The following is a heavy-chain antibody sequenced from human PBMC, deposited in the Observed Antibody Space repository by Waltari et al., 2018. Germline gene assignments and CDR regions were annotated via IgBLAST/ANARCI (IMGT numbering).Heavy chain of an antibody. D-gene: IGHD5-12*01. CDR3: ARHRMVANFDY. Sequence: QVQLQESGPGLVKPSETLSLTCAVSGYSIRSGYYWGWIRQPPGKGLEWIGSIYHSGSTYYNPSLKSRVTISVDTSKNQFSLKLSSVTAADTAVYYCARHRMVANFDYWGQGTLVTVSS. J-gene: IGHJ4*02. CDR2: IYHSGST. V-gene: IGHV4-38-2*01. CDR1: GYSIRSGYY.